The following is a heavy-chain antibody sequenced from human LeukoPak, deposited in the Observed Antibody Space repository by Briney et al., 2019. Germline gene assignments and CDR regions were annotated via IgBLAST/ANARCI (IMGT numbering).Heavy chain of an antibody. V-gene: IGHV1-2*06. J-gene: IGHJ4*02. CDR1: GYTFTGYY. CDR3: ARSPRSIAVDLDY. D-gene: IGHD6-19*01. CDR2: INPNSGGT. Sequence: GASVKVSCKASGYTFTGYYMHWVRQAPGQGLEWMGRINPNSGGTNYAQKFQGRVTMTRDTSISTAYMELSRLRSDDTAVYYCARSPRSIAVDLDYWGQGTLVTVSS.